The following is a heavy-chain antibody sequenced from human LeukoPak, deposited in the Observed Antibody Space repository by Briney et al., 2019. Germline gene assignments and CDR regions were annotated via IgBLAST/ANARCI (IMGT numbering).Heavy chain of an antibody. CDR2: IFYSGST. Sequence: SETLSLTCTVSGGSISTSNYYWGWIRQPPGKGLEWIGNIFYSGSTYYSPSLKSRVTISVDTSKNQFSLKLSSVTAADTAVYYCARDKLEHNWFDPWGQGTLVTVSS. CDR1: GGSISTSNYY. V-gene: IGHV4-39*07. D-gene: IGHD1-26*01. CDR3: ARDKLEHNWFDP. J-gene: IGHJ5*02.